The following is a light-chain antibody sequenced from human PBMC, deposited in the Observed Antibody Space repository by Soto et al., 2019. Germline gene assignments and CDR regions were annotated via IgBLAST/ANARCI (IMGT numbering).Light chain of an antibody. Sequence: EIVLTQSPGTLSLSPGERAILSCRASQSVSSNYLAWYQQKPGQAPRLLIYGASSRATGIPDRFSGSGSGTDFSLTISRLEPEDFAVYYCQQYGISRTFGQGTKVEIK. CDR2: GAS. CDR1: QSVSSNY. CDR3: QQYGISRT. V-gene: IGKV3-20*01. J-gene: IGKJ1*01.